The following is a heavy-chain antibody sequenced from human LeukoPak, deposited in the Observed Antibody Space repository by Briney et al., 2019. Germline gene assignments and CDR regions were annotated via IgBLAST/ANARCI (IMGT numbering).Heavy chain of an antibody. Sequence: PGGSLRLSCAASGFTFSSYGMHWVRQAPGKGLEWVAVISYDGSNKYYADSVKGRFTISRDNSKNTLYLQMNSLRAEDTAVYYCAKDRGYCSSDSCYYFDYWGQGTLVTVSS. J-gene: IGHJ4*02. CDR1: GFTFSSYG. D-gene: IGHD2-15*01. CDR2: ISYDGSNK. V-gene: IGHV3-30*18. CDR3: AKDRGYCSSDSCYYFDY.